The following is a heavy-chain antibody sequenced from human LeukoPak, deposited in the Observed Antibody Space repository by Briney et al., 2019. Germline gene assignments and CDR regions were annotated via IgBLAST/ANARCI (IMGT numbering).Heavy chain of an antibody. CDR2: IYYSGST. CDR3: ARDLGGVGGFDY. D-gene: IGHD3-10*01. J-gene: IGHJ4*02. V-gene: IGHV4-59*01. Sequence: LEXLSLTCTVSGGSISSYYWSWLRQPPGKGLEWIGYIYYSGSTNYNPSLTSRVTISVDTSKNQFSLKLSSVTAADTAVYYCARDLGGVGGFDYWGQGTLVTVSS. CDR1: GGSISSYY.